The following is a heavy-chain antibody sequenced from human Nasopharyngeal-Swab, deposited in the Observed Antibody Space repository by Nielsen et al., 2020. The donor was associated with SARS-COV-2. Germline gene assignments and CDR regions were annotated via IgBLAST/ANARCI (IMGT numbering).Heavy chain of an antibody. CDR3: ARGRYSSSPREYFQH. CDR2: INHSGST. Sequence: SETLSLTCAVYGASFSGYYWSWIRQPPGKGLEWIGEINHSGSTNHNPSLMSRVTISVDTSKNQFSLKLSSVTAADTAVYYCARGRYSSSPREYFQHWGQGTLVTVSS. J-gene: IGHJ1*01. CDR1: GASFSGYY. D-gene: IGHD6-6*01. V-gene: IGHV4-34*01.